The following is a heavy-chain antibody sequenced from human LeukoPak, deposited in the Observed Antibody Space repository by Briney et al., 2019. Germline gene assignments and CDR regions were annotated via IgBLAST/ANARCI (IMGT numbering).Heavy chain of an antibody. J-gene: IGHJ4*02. CDR1: GFTFSSYG. V-gene: IGHV3-23*01. D-gene: IGHD2-15*01. CDR3: AKGPAQGYCSGGSCYRTYYFDY. CDR2: ISGSGDST. Sequence: PGGSLRLSCAASGFTFSSYGMSWVRQAPGKGLEWVSAISGSGDSTYYADSVKGRFTISRDNSKNTLYLQMNSLRAEDTAVYYCAKGPAQGYCSGGSCYRTYYFDYWGQGTLVTVSS.